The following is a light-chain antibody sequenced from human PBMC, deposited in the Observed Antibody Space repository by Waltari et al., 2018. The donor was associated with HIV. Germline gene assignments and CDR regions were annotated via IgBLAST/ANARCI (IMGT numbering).Light chain of an antibody. CDR2: SKN. CDR3: ATWDDSLNGYV. J-gene: IGLJ1*01. V-gene: IGLV1-44*01. CDR1: SSNIGSYN. Sequence: QSVLTQPPSASGTPGQRITISCSGGSSNIGSYNVNWYQQFAGTAPKLVIDSKNQRPSGVPDRFSCSKSGTSASLAISGLQSEDEAEYYCATWDDSLNGYVFGTGTKVTVL.